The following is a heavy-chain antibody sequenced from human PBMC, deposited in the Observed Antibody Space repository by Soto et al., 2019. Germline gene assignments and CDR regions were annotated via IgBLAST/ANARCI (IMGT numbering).Heavy chain of an antibody. V-gene: IGHV4-31*02. CDR2: IYYSGST. J-gene: IGHJ5*02. CDR3: AREGCSGGSCYNWFDP. CDR1: GGSISSGGYY. Sequence: PSETLSLTCTVSGGSISSGGYYWSWIRQHPGKGLEWIGYIYYSGSTYYKPSLKSRVTISVDTSKNQFSLKLSSVTAADTAVYYCAREGCSGGSCYNWFDPWGQGTLVTVSS. D-gene: IGHD2-15*01.